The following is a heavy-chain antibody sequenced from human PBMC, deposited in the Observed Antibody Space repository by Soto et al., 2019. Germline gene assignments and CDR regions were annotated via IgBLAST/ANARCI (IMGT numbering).Heavy chain of an antibody. CDR1: GFSLSTNGVG. D-gene: IGHD6-13*01. CDR2: IYWDNDR. CDR3: AHRRPFGSTWYWANFDY. J-gene: IGHJ4*02. V-gene: IGHV2-5*02. Sequence: TLTLTCAFSGFSLSTNGVGVGWIRQPPGEALEWLTLIYWDNDRRYSPSLKSRLTITKDTSKNQVVLTMTNMDPVDTATYFCAHRRPFGSTWYWANFDYWGQGIPVTVSS.